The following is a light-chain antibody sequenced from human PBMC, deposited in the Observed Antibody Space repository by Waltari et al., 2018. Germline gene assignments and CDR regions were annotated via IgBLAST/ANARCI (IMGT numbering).Light chain of an antibody. CDR2: ETA. CDR1: TSNIGTNY. J-gene: IGLJ2*01. V-gene: IGLV1-51*02. Sequence: QSVLTQPPSVSAAPGQKVTISCSGSTSNIGTNYVSWYQQLPGAAPKVFIYETAKRPSGIPDRFSGSKSGTSASLGITGLQTGDEATYYCGTWDNNLSALVFGGGTKLTVL. CDR3: GTWDNNLSALV.